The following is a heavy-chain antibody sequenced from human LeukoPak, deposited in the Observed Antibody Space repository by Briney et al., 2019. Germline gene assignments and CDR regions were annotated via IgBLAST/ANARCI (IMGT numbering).Heavy chain of an antibody. D-gene: IGHD4-23*01. CDR2: IYHSGST. Sequence: SETLSLTCTVSGGSISSSSYYWGWVRQAPGKGLEWIGSIYHSGSTYYNPSLKSRVTISVDTSKNQFSLKLSSVTAADTAVYYCARARWKLHRPSRVPYYFDYWGQGTLVTVSS. CDR1: GGSISSSSYY. CDR3: ARARWKLHRPSRVPYYFDY. V-gene: IGHV4-39*07. J-gene: IGHJ4*02.